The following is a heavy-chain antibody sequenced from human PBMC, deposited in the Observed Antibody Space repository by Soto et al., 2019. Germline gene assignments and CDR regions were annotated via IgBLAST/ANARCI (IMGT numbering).Heavy chain of an antibody. CDR3: AHSPAPRVYFQH. Sequence: SGPTLVNPTQTLTLTCVFSGFSLNTGGVTMGWIRQPPGKALEWVALIYWDDGKRYSPSLKSRLTITKETSRNQVVLTMTDVDPEDTATYFCAHSPAPRVYFQHWGEGTLVTVS. J-gene: IGHJ1*01. V-gene: IGHV2-5*02. D-gene: IGHD3-10*01. CDR1: GFSLNTGGVT. CDR2: IYWDDGK.